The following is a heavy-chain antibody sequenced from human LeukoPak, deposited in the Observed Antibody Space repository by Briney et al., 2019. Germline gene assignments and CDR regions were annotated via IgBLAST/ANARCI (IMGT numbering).Heavy chain of an antibody. CDR1: GFTFSSYA. CDR2: ISYDGSNK. V-gene: IGHV3-30*04. D-gene: IGHD6-13*01. CDR3: ARDRAAAAGTRHFQH. Sequence: GGSLRLSCAASGFTFSSYAMHWVRQAPGKGLEWVAVISYDGSNKYYADSVKGRFTISRDNSKNTLYLQMNSLGAEDTAVYYCARDRAAAAGTRHFQHWGQGTLVTVSS. J-gene: IGHJ1*01.